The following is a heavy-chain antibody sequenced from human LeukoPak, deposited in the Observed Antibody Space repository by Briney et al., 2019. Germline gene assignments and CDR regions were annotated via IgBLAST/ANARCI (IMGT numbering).Heavy chain of an antibody. V-gene: IGHV3-23*01. CDR2: ITGRGGAT. CDR1: GFTFSNFA. CDR3: AKDTAFYYDSSGSIDI. D-gene: IGHD3-22*01. J-gene: IGHJ3*02. Sequence: GGSLRLSCAASGFTFSNFAMSWVRQAPGKGLEWVSVITGRGGATHNADSVKGRFTISRDNSKNTLYLQMNSLRAEDTAVYYCAKDTAFYYDSSGSIDIWGQGTMVAVSS.